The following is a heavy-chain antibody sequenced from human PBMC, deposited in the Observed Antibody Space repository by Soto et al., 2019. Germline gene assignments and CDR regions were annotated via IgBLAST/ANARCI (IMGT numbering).Heavy chain of an antibody. CDR2: INHSGST. CDR1: GGSFSGYY. J-gene: IGHJ6*02. CDR3: AGRTELSKYDFWSGYYAGYGMDV. D-gene: IGHD3-3*01. V-gene: IGHV4-34*01. Sequence: SETLSLTCAVYGGSFSGYYWSWIRQPPGKGLEWIGEINHSGSTNYNPSLKSRVTISVDTSKNQFSLKLSSVTAADTAVYYCAGRTELSKYDFWSGYYAGYGMDVWGQGTKVTVSS.